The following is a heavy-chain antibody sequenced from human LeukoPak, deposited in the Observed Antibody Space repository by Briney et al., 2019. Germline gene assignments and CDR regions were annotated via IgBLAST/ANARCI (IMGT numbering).Heavy chain of an antibody. CDR1: GFTFSSYW. J-gene: IGHJ5*01. D-gene: IGHD3-10*01. Sequence: HPGGSLRLSCAASGFTFSSYWMNWVRRAPGKGLEWVANIKRDGNEKNYVDSVRGRFSISRDNAKNSLYLQMDSLRAEDTAVYYCAKEGAYPIITYDSWGQGALVTVSS. V-gene: IGHV3-7*01. CDR2: IKRDGNEK. CDR3: AKEGAYPIITYDS.